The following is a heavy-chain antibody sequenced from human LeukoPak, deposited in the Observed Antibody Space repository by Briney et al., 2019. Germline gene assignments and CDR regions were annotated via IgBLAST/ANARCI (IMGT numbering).Heavy chain of an antibody. CDR1: GFTFSSYE. J-gene: IGHJ6*02. Sequence: GGSLRLSCAASGFTFSSYEMNWVRQAPGKGLEWVSYISSSGSTIYYADSVKGRFTISRDNAKNSLYLQMNSLRAEDTAVYYCAKDRGAAIGRYYGMDVWGQGTTVTVS. CDR2: ISSSGSTI. D-gene: IGHD1-26*01. V-gene: IGHV3-48*03. CDR3: AKDRGAAIGRYYGMDV.